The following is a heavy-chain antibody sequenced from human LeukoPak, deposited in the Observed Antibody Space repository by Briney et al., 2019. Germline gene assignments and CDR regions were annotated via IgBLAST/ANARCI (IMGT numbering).Heavy chain of an antibody. J-gene: IGHJ4*02. V-gene: IGHV3-53*01. CDR3: ARGDAFSGDH. D-gene: IGHD3-16*01. Sequence: GGSLRLSCAASGFTVSSNYMSWVRQAPGKGLEWVSVIYSGGSTYYADSVKGRFTISRDNTKNSLYVQMNSLKAEDTAVYYCARGDAFSGDHWGQGALVTVSS. CDR2: IYSGGST. CDR1: GFTVSSNY.